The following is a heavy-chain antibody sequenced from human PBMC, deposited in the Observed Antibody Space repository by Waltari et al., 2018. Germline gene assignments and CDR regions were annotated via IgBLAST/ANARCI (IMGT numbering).Heavy chain of an antibody. J-gene: IGHJ4*02. CDR3: ARGRGVDNPY. V-gene: IGHV4-34*01. CDR2: INHSGST. D-gene: IGHD1-1*01. CDR1: GGSFSGYY. Sequence: QVQLQQWGAGLLKPSETLSLTCAVYGGSFSGYYWSWIRQPPGKGLEWIGEINHSGSTNYNPALKSRVTISVDTSKNQFSLKLSSVTAADTAVYYCARGRGVDNPYWGQGTLVTVSS.